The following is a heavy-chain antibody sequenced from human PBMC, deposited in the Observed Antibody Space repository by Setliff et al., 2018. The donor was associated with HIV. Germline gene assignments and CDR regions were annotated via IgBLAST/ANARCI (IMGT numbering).Heavy chain of an antibody. CDR3: AREGSSWPYYYYYMDV. CDR1: GFTFSSYS. D-gene: IGHD6-13*01. Sequence: GGSLRLSCAASGFTFSSYSMNWVRQAPGNGLEWVSYISSSSSTIYYADSVKGRFTISRDNAKNLLYLQMNSLRAEDTALYYCAREGSSWPYYYYYMDVWGKGTTVTVSS. V-gene: IGHV3-48*01. CDR2: ISSSSSTI. J-gene: IGHJ6*03.